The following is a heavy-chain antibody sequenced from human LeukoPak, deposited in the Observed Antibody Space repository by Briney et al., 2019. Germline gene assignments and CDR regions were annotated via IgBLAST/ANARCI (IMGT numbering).Heavy chain of an antibody. Sequence: GGSLRLSRAASGFRFGSDWMSWVRQAPGKGLVWVANLNPDGSEKYYVDSVKGRFTISRDNDQNSLYLRLNSLRADDTAGYYCVRYYDPPVGDAFDIWGQGTLVTVSS. CDR1: GFRFGSDW. CDR3: VRYYDPPVGDAFDI. V-gene: IGHV3-7*01. J-gene: IGHJ3*02. D-gene: IGHD3-16*01. CDR2: LNPDGSEK.